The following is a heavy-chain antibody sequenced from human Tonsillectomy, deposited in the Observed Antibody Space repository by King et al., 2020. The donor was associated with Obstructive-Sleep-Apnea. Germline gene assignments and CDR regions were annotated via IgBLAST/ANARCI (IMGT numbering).Heavy chain of an antibody. J-gene: IGHJ6*02. V-gene: IGHV3-33*06. D-gene: IGHD3-3*01. CDR2: IWYDGSNT. CDR1: GFTFSSYG. CDR3: AKPMYYEFWSGNYPWGMDV. Sequence: VQLVESGGGVVQPGRSLRLSCAASGFTFSSYGMHWVRQAPGKGLEWVAVIWYDGSNTYYADSVKGRFTISRDNSRNTLYLQMNSLRAEDTAVYYCAKPMYYEFWSGNYPWGMDVWGQGTTVTVSS.